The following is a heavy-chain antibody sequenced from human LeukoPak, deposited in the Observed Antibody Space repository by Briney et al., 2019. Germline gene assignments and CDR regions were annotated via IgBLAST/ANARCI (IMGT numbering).Heavy chain of an antibody. Sequence: GRSLRLSCAASGFTFSSYAMHWVRQAPGKGLEWVAVISYNGNNKYYADSVKGRFTIPRDNSKNTLYLQMNSLRTEDTAVYYCARQQWLLLVWMGSFDRWGQGTLVTVSS. CDR3: ARQQWLLLVWMGSFDR. V-gene: IGHV3-30-3*01. D-gene: IGHD2-21*02. CDR2: ISYNGNNK. J-gene: IGHJ4*02. CDR1: GFTFSSYA.